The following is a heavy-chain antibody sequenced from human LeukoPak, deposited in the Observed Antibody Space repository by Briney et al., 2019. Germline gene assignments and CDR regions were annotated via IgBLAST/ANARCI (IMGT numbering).Heavy chain of an antibody. CDR2: IKSKTDGGTT. D-gene: IGHD2-15*01. Sequence: GGSLRLSCAASGFTFSNAWMNWVRQAPGKGLEWVGRIKSKTDGGTTDYAAPVKGRFTISRDDSKNTLYLQMNSLKTEDTAVYYCTTSKLYCSGGSCYSVGLDYWGQGTLVTVSS. J-gene: IGHJ4*02. V-gene: IGHV3-15*07. CDR1: GFTFSNAW. CDR3: TTSKLYCSGGSCYSVGLDY.